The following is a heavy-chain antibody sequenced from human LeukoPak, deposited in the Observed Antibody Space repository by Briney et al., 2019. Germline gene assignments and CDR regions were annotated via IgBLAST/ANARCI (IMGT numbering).Heavy chain of an antibody. CDR2: MNPNSGNT. J-gene: IGHJ4*02. D-gene: IGHD2-8*01. Sequence: ASVKVSCKASGYTFTSYDINWVRQATGQGLEWMGWMNPNSGNTGYAQKFQGRVTMTRNTSISTAYMELRSLRSDDTAVYYCVRYGPAHPDGVGDYWGQGTLVTVSS. CDR1: GYTFTSYD. V-gene: IGHV1-8*01. CDR3: VRYGPAHPDGVGDY.